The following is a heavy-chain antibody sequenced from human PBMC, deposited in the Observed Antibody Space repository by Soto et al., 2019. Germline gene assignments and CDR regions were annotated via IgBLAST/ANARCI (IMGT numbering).Heavy chain of an antibody. J-gene: IGHJ6*02. D-gene: IGHD4-17*01. CDR3: ARARDYGDTGGYYYYGMDV. V-gene: IGHV1-2*04. Sequence: ASVKVSCKASGYTFTGYYMHWVRQAPGQGLEWMGWINPNSGGTNYAQKFQGWVTMTRDTSISTAYMELSRLRSDDTAVYYCARARDYGDTGGYYYYGMDVWGQGTTVTVSS. CDR2: INPNSGGT. CDR1: GYTFTGYY.